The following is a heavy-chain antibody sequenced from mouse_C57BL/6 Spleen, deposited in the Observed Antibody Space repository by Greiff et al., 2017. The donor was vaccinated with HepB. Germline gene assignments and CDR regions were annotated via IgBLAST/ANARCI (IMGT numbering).Heavy chain of an antibody. V-gene: IGHV1-69*01. CDR1: GYTFTSYW. D-gene: IGHD2-4*01. J-gene: IGHJ3*01. Sequence: VQLQQPGAELVMPGASVKLSCKASGYTFTSYWMHWVKQRPGQGLEWIGEIDPSDSYTNYNQKFKGKSTLTVDKSSSTAYMQLSSLTSEDSAVYYWARIYYDYAFAYWGQGTLVTVSA. CDR3: ARIYYDYAFAY. CDR2: IDPSDSYT.